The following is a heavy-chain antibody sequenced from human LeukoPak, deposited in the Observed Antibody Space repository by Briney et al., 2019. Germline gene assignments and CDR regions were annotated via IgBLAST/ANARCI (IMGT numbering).Heavy chain of an antibody. Sequence: GASVKVSCKAPGYTFTSYDINWVRQATGQGLEWMGWMNPNSGNTGYAQKFQGRVTMTRNTSISTAYMELSSLRSEDTAVYYCARGSTVRSPNWFDPWGQGTLVTVSS. CDR3: ARGSTVRSPNWFDP. D-gene: IGHD3-10*01. V-gene: IGHV1-8*01. J-gene: IGHJ5*02. CDR2: MNPNSGNT. CDR1: GYTFTSYD.